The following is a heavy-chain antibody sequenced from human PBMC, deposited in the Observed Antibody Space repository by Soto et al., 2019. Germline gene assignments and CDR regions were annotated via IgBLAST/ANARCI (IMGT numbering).Heavy chain of an antibody. CDR1: GGSISSGDYY. D-gene: IGHD2-21*02. V-gene: IGHV4-30-4*01. Sequence: PSETLSLTCTVSGGSISSGDYYWSWIRQPPGKGLEWIGYIYYSGSTYYNPSLKSRVTISVDTSKNQFSLKLSSVTAADTAVYYCARVDGCGGDCYYPYYYYGMDVWGQGTTVTVSS. CDR2: IYYSGST. J-gene: IGHJ6*02. CDR3: ARVDGCGGDCYYPYYYYGMDV.